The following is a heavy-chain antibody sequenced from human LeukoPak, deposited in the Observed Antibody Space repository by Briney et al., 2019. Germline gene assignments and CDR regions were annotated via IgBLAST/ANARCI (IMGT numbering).Heavy chain of an antibody. D-gene: IGHD2-2*01. CDR2: IYPIDSDA. J-gene: IGHJ4*02. CDR1: GYVFDNHW. CDR3: ARHQGHLVSQAFDH. V-gene: IGHV5-51*01. Sequence: GESLKISCKGSGYVFDNHWIGWVRQLPGKGQEWMGIIYPIDSDARYSPSFQGQVTFSVDQSIGTAYLQWNSLKASDTAMYYCARHQGHLVSQAFDHWGQGTLVTVSS.